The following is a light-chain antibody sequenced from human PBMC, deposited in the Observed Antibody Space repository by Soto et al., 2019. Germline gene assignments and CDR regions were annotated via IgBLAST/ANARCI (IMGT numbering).Light chain of an antibody. Sequence: QSALTQPASVSGSPGQSITISCTVTSSDVGSYNYYSWYQQQPGKAPQLMIMGVSNRPSGVSDRFSGCTSGDSASLTISGLHDEDEDYYCWTSHTNSLTWVFAGGTKRPS. CDR3: TSHTNSLTWV. CDR2: GVS. CDR1: SSDVGSYNY. J-gene: IGLJ3*02. V-gene: IGLV2-14*01.